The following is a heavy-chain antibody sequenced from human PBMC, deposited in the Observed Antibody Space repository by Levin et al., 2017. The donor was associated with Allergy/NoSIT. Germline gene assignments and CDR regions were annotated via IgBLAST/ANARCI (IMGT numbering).Heavy chain of an antibody. D-gene: IGHD4-17*01. CDR2: IGTAGDT. V-gene: IGHV3-13*01. CDR1: GFTFSSYD. CDR3: ARGLNVKTTVTVPGLWYFDL. Sequence: GESLKISCAASGFTFSSYDMHWVRQATGKGLEWVSAIGTAGDTYYPGSVKGRFTISRENAKNSLYLQMNSLRAGDTAVYYCARGLNVKTTVTVPGLWYFDLWGRGTLVTVSS. J-gene: IGHJ2*01.